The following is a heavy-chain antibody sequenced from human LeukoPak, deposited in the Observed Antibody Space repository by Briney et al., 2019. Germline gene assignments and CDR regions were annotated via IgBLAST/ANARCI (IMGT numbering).Heavy chain of an antibody. D-gene: IGHD6-13*01. CDR1: GFTFSSYA. CDR3: ARSFRGIAAAGTAPGY. V-gene: IGHV3-64*01. CDR2: ISSNGGST. Sequence: GGPLRLSCAASGFTFSSYAMHWVRQAPGKGLEYVSAISSNGGSTYYANSVKGRFTISRDNSKNTLYLQMGSLRAEDMAVYYCARSFRGIAAAGTAPGYWGQGTLVTVSS. J-gene: IGHJ4*02.